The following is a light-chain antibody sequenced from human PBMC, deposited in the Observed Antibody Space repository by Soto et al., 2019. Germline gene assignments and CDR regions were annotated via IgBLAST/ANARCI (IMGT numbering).Light chain of an antibody. CDR3: QLYGISPH. Sequence: EIVMTQSPATLSASPGERATLSCRASQSVSSNLAWYQQKLGQAPRLLIYGASNGATAIPARFSGSGSGTEFNLTISRLQSEDFAVYYCQLYGISPHFGQGTRLEIK. V-gene: IGKV3-15*01. CDR1: QSVSSN. J-gene: IGKJ5*01. CDR2: GAS.